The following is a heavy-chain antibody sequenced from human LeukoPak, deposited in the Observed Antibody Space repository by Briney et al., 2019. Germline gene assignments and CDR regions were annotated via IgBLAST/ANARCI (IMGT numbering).Heavy chain of an antibody. CDR2: TSAYNGNT. D-gene: IGHD6-13*01. J-gene: IGHJ3*02. CDR1: GYTFTSYG. Sequence: ASVKVSCKASGYTFTSYGISWVRQAPGQGLEWMGWTSAYNGNTNYEQKLQGRVTMTTDTSTSTAYMELRRLRSDDTAVYYCARGREREYIAAHDAFDIWGQGTMVTVCS. CDR3: ARGREREYIAAHDAFDI. V-gene: IGHV1-18*01.